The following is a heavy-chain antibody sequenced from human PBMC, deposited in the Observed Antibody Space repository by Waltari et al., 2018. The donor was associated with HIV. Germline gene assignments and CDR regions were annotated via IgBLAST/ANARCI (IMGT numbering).Heavy chain of an antibody. CDR3: ARSVVVVVAANWYFDL. CDR1: GGSVSSGSYS. V-gene: IGHV4-61*01. CDR2: IYYSGST. J-gene: IGHJ2*01. Sequence: QVQLQESGPGLVKPSETLSLTCTVSGGSVSSGSYSWSWIRQPPGKGLEWIGYIYYSGSTNYNPSLKSRVTISVDTSKNQFSLKLSSVTAADTAVYYCARSVVVVVAANWYFDLWGRGTLVTVSS. D-gene: IGHD2-15*01.